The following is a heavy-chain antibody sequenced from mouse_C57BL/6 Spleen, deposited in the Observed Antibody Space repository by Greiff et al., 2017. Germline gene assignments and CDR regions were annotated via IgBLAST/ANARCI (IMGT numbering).Heavy chain of an antibody. Sequence: VQLQQSGPVLVKPGASVKMSCKASGYTFTDYYMNWVKQSHGKSLEWIGVINPYNGGTSYNQKFKGKATLTVDKSSSTAYMELNSLTSEDSAVYYWARGVYDYDGGYCAYGGQGTTLTVSS. CDR3: ARGVYDYDGGYCAY. CDR1: GYTFTDYY. V-gene: IGHV1-19*01. CDR2: INPYNGGT. D-gene: IGHD2-4*01. J-gene: IGHJ2*01.